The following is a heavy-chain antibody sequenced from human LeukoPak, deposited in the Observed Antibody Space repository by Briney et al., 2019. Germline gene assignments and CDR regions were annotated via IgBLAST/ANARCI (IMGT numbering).Heavy chain of an antibody. J-gene: IGHJ3*02. CDR2: INPSGGST. D-gene: IGHD3-10*01. CDR3: ARGDKTTVWFGENRGAFDI. Sequence: ASVKVSCKASGYTFTGYYMHWVRQAPGQGLEWMGIINPSGGSTSYAQKFQGRVTMTRDMSTSTVYMELSSLRSEDTAVYYCARGDKTTVWFGENRGAFDIWGQGTMVTVSS. V-gene: IGHV1-46*01. CDR1: GYTFTGYY.